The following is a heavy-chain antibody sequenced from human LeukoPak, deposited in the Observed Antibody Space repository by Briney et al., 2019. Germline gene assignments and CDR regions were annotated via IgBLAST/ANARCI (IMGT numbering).Heavy chain of an antibody. D-gene: IGHD3-10*01. CDR2: ISSSSSYI. CDR3: ARELRITMVRGVIYADH. V-gene: IGHV3-21*01. CDR1: GFTFSSYS. Sequence: PGGSLRLSCAASGFTFSSYSMNWVRQAPGKGLEWVSSISSSSSYIYYADSVKGRFTISRDNAKNSLYLQMNSLRAEDTAVYYCARELRITMVRGVIYADHWGQGTLVTVSS. J-gene: IGHJ4*02.